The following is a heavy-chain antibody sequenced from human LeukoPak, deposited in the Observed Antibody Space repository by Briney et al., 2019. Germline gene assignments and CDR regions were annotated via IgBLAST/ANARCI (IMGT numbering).Heavy chain of an antibody. J-gene: IGHJ4*02. CDR2: INAGNGNT. Sequence: ASVKVSCKVSGYTFTSYAMHWVRQAPGQRLEWIGWINAGNGNTKYSQKFQGRVTITRDTSASTAYMELSSLRSEDTAVYYCARDLAIAAADYWGQGTLVTVSS. CDR1: GYTFTSYA. CDR3: ARDLAIAAADY. D-gene: IGHD6-13*01. V-gene: IGHV1-3*01.